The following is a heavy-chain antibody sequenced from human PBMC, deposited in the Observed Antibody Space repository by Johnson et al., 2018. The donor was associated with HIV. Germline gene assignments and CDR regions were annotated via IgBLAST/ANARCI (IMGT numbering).Heavy chain of an antibody. CDR1: GFTFSDYY. J-gene: IGHJ3*02. Sequence: VQLVESGGGLVKPGGSLRLSCAASGFTFSDYYMNWIRQAPGKGLEWVSSISGCGGSTYYADSVKGRFTISRDNSKNTLYLQMNSLRAEDTAVYYCAKTEDAFDIWGQGTMVTVSS. V-gene: IGHV3-23*04. CDR2: ISGCGGST. CDR3: AKTEDAFDI.